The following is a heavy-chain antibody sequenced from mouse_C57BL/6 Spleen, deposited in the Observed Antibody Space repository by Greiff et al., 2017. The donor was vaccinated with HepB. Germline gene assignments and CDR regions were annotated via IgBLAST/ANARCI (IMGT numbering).Heavy chain of an antibody. CDR1: GYTFTDYE. Sequence: QVQLQESGAELVRPGASVTLSCKASGYTFTDYEMHWVKQTPVHGLEWIGAIDPETGGTAYNQKFKGKAILTADKSSSTAYMELRSLTSEDSAVYYWTRSGDPGGLYYFDYWGQGTTLTVSS. J-gene: IGHJ2*01. V-gene: IGHV1-15*01. CDR3: TRSGDPGGLYYFDY. D-gene: IGHD1-1*02. CDR2: IDPETGGT.